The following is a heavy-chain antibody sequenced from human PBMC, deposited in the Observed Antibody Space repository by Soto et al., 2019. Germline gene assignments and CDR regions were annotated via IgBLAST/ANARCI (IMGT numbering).Heavy chain of an antibody. CDR2: ISSSSSYI. V-gene: IGHV3-21*01. J-gene: IGHJ4*02. D-gene: IGHD2-2*01. Sequence: GSLRLSCAASGFTFSSYSMNWVRQAPGKGLEWVSSISSSSSYIYYADSVKGRFTISRDNAKNSLYLQMNSLRAEDTAVYYCARSSRSSTSGFDYWGQGTLVTVSS. CDR3: ARSSRSSTSGFDY. CDR1: GFTFSSYS.